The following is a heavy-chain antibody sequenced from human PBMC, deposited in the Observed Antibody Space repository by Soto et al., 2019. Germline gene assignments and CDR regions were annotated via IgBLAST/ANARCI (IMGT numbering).Heavy chain of an antibody. CDR2: ISYDGNNK. D-gene: IGHD6-19*01. CDR3: AKKQSSGWYYFDY. CDR1: GFTFSSYG. J-gene: IGHJ4*02. Sequence: QVQLVESGGGAVQPGRSLRLSCAASGFTFSSYGMNWVRQAPGKGLEWVAVISYDGNNKYYADSMKGRFTISRDNSKNAVYLQMNSLRAEDTAVYYCAKKQSSGWYYFDYWGQGTLVTVSS. V-gene: IGHV3-30*18.